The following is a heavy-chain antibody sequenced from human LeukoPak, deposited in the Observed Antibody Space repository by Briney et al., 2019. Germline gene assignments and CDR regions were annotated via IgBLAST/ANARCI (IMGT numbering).Heavy chain of an antibody. CDR3: ARDGVPGSGY. Sequence: PSETLSLTCTVSGGSISSYYWSWIRQPPGKGLEWIGYIYYSGSTNYNPSLKSRVTISVDTSKNQFSLKLSSVTAADTAVYYCARDGVPGSGYWGQGTLVTVSS. D-gene: IGHD6-25*01. CDR1: GGSISSYY. J-gene: IGHJ4*02. CDR2: IYYSGST. V-gene: IGHV4-59*12.